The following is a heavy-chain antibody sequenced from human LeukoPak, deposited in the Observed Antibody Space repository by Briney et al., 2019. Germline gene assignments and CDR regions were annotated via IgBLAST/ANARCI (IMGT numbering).Heavy chain of an antibody. CDR2: IYYSGST. V-gene: IGHV4-59*01. Sequence: PSETLSLTCTVSGGSINSYYWSWIRQPPGKGLEWIGYIYYSGSTNYNPSLKSRVTISVDTSKNQFSLKLSSVTAADTAVYYCARDPGGDYYDSSGYRGGWGQGTLVTVSS. CDR1: GGSINSYY. D-gene: IGHD3-22*01. CDR3: ARDPGGDYYDSSGYRGG. J-gene: IGHJ4*02.